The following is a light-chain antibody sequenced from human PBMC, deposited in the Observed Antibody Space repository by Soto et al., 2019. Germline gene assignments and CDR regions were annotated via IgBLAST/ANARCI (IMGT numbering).Light chain of an antibody. CDR1: QSVSSN. Sequence: FVLTQSPGTLSLSNGARASLSCRASQSVSSNLAWYQQKPGQAPRLLIYGASSRATGVPDRFSGSGSGTDFTLTIRRLEPDDCAVYYCQQYDITVWTFGQGTKVDIK. V-gene: IGKV3-20*01. J-gene: IGKJ1*01. CDR3: QQYDITVWT. CDR2: GAS.